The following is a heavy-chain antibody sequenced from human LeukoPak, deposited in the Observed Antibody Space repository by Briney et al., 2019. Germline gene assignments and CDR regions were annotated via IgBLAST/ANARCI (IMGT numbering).Heavy chain of an antibody. CDR2: INHSGST. J-gene: IGHJ4*02. Sequence: PSGTLSLTCAVYGGSFSGYYWSWIRQPPGKGLEWIGEINHSGSTNYNPSLKSRVTISVDTSKNQFSLKLSSVTAADTAVYYCARGVTTRAFLDYWGQGTLVTVSS. CDR1: GGSFSGYY. V-gene: IGHV4-34*01. CDR3: ARGVTTRAFLDY. D-gene: IGHD4-11*01.